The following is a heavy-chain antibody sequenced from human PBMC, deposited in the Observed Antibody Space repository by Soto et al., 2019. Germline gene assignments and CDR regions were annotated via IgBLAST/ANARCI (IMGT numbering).Heavy chain of an antibody. CDR2: IWYDGSNK. CDR3: ARDYSGGYDGASYFDY. D-gene: IGHD1-26*01. CDR1: GCTFSSYG. V-gene: IGHV3-33*01. Sequence: GGSLRLSCAASGCTFSSYGMHWVRQAPGKGLEWVAVIWYDGSNKYYADSVKGRFTISRDNSKNTLYLQMNSLRAEDTAVYYCARDYSGGYDGASYFDYWGQGTLVTVSS. J-gene: IGHJ4*02.